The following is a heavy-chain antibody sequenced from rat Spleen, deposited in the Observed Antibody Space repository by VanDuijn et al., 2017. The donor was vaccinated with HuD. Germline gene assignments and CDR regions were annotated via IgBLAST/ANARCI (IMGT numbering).Heavy chain of an antibody. CDR2: ISTGGGNT. CDR1: GFTFSNYD. Sequence: EVQLVESGGGLVQPGRSLKLSCEASGFTFSNYDMAWVRQAPTKGLEWIASISTGGGNTYYRDSVKGRFTISRDNAKNTQYLQMDSLRSEDTATYYCARPYYSATGFDYWGQGVMVTVSS. J-gene: IGHJ2*01. V-gene: IGHV5S13*01. D-gene: IGHD1-1*01. CDR3: ARPYYSATGFDY.